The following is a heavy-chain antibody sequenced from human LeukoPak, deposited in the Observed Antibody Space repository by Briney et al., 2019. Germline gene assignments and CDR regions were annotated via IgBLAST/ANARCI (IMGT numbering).Heavy chain of an antibody. V-gene: IGHV4-59*08. CDR1: GGSISSYY. CDR2: IYYSGST. D-gene: IGHD3-3*01. Sequence: PSETLSLTCTVSGGSISSYYWSWIRQPPGKGLEWIGYIYYSGSTNYNPSLKSRVTISVDTSKNQFSLKLSSVTAADTAVYYCARLNTYYDFWSALIRQYYFDYWGQGTLVTVSS. J-gene: IGHJ4*02. CDR3: ARLNTYYDFWSALIRQYYFDY.